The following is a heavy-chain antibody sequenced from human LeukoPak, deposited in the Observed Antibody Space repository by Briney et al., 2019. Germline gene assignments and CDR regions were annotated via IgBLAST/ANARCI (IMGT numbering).Heavy chain of an antibody. CDR2: VSSSGGTT. J-gene: IGHJ4*02. Sequence: PGGSLRLSCAASGFTSGSYGMTWVRQAPGKGLEWVSAVSSSGGTTYYADSVKGRFTISRDNSKNTLYLQMHSLRAEDTAVYYCAKDRATVGTVNYFDYWGQGALVTVSS. D-gene: IGHD6-13*01. CDR3: AKDRATVGTVNYFDY. V-gene: IGHV3-23*01. CDR1: GFTSGSYG.